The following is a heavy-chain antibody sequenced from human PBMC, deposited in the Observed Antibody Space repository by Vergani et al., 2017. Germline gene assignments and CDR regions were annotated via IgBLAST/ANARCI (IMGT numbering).Heavy chain of an antibody. J-gene: IGHJ6*02. Sequence: QVLLLQSGSELKKPGASVRISCVASGYTFTNYPLIWVRQAPAQGLEFMGWINTNSGNPTYAPGFTGRFVFSLDTSVSTAYLQISGLKAEDSAVYYCARGRQWRLTEYLYGMDVWGQGTTVTVSS. D-gene: IGHD6-19*01. CDR2: INTNSGNP. CDR1: GYTFTNYP. CDR3: ARGRQWRLTEYLYGMDV. V-gene: IGHV7-4-1*02.